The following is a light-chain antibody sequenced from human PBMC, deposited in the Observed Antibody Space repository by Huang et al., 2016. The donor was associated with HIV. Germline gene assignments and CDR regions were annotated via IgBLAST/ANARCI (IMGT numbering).Light chain of an antibody. Sequence: IQLTQSPSSLSASVGDRVTITCRTSQAISSYLAWYQQKPGRAPKFLISVASTLQSGVPSRFSGSGSGTEFTLTINSLQPEDLATYFCQQVSSYPRTFGQGTKVEIK. CDR3: QQVSSYPRT. J-gene: IGKJ1*01. CDR2: VAS. CDR1: QAISSY. V-gene: IGKV1-9*01.